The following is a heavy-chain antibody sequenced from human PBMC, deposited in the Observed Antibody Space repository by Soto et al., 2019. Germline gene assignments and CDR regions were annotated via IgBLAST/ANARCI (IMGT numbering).Heavy chain of an antibody. D-gene: IGHD6-13*01. CDR3: AHRAVSAAAYYAFDI. CDR1: GFSLSTSGVG. V-gene: IGHV2-5*02. Sequence: QITLKESGPTLVKPTLTLTLTCTFSGFSLSTSGVGVGWIRQPPGKALEWLALIYWDDDKRYSPSLKSRLTITKDTCINQVVLTMTDMDPVDTATYCCAHRAVSAAAYYAFDIWGQGTMVTVSS. CDR2: IYWDDDK. J-gene: IGHJ3*02.